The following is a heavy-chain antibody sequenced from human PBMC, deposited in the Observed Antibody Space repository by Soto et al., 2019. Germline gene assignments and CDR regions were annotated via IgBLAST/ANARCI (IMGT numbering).Heavy chain of an antibody. CDR1: GFTFRSYG. J-gene: IGHJ4*02. V-gene: IGHV3-30*03. CDR2: ISYDGSNK. Sequence: QVQLVESGGGVVQPGRSLRLSCAASGFTFRSYGMHWVRQAPGKGLEWVAVISYDGSNKYYADSVKGRFTISRDNSKNTLYLQMNSLRAEDTSVYYCATERSYCSSASCSWSPLDYWGQGTLVTVSS. D-gene: IGHD2-2*01. CDR3: ATERSYCSSASCSWSPLDY.